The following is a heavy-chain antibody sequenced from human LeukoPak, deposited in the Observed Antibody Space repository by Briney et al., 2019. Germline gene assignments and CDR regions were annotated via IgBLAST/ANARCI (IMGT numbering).Heavy chain of an antibody. D-gene: IGHD6-19*01. CDR2: ISYDGSNK. CDR1: GFTFSGYG. CDR3: AKILQRAVPFDC. V-gene: IGHV3-30*18. J-gene: IGHJ4*02. Sequence: QSGGSLRLSRAASGFTFSGYGMHWVRQAPGKGLEWVAVISYDGSNKYYADSVKGRFTISRDNSKNTLYLQMNSLRAEDTAVYYCAKILQRAVPFDCWGQGTLVTVSS.